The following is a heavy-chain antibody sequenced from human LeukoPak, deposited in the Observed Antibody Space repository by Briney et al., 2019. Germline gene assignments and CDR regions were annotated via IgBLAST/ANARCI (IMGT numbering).Heavy chain of an antibody. CDR2: INHSGST. CDR1: GGSFSGYY. D-gene: IGHD3-22*01. J-gene: IGHJ1*01. V-gene: IGHV4-34*01. CDR3: ARGDYYDSSGYYYYLEYFQH. Sequence: SETLSLTCAVYGGSFSGYYWSWIRQPPGKGLEWIGEINHSGSTNYNPSLKSRVTISVDTSKNPFSLKLSSVTAADTAVYYCARGDYYDSSGYYYYLEYFQHWGQGTLVTVSS.